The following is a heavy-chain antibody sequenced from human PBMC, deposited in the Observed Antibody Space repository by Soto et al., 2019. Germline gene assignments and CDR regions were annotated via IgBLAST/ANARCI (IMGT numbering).Heavy chain of an antibody. J-gene: IGHJ5*02. CDR1: GDSINSGAYY. CDR2: VYSDGGT. Sequence: TSETLSLTCTVSGDSINSGAYYWTWIRQHPGKGLEWLGCVYSDGGTDYSPSLKSRLTMSMDTSKNQFSLRLTSVTAADTAVYYCARGLVEWSNDLWGQGTLVT. CDR3: ARGLVEWSNDL. V-gene: IGHV4-31*03. D-gene: IGHD3-3*01.